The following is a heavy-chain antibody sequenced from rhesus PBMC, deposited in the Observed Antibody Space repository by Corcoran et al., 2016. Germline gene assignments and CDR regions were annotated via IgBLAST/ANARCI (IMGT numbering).Heavy chain of an antibody. Sequence: QVQLQESGPGLVKPSETLSLTCAVSGYSISSDYGWSWIRQPPGKGLEWIGCIGGRSGSTNYNPSLKSRVTISKDTSKNQFSLRLSSVTAADTAVYYCARDDINYRAFDFWGQGLRVTVSS. V-gene: IGHV4-127*01. CDR1: GYSISSDYG. D-gene: IGHD4-23*01. CDR3: ARDDINYRAFDF. J-gene: IGHJ3*01. CDR2: IGGRSGST.